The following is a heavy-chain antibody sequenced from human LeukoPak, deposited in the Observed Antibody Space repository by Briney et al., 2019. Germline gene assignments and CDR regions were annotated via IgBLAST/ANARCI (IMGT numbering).Heavy chain of an antibody. V-gene: IGHV3-53*05. D-gene: IGHD6-19*01. Sequence: PGGPLRLSCTASGFSVRKNYMSWVRRAAGKGLEWASIIFVGGDRYYADSVKGRFTISRDNTENTLYLQMNSLSVEDAAVYDCARVKTDPSGWYRFDYWGQGTLVTVSS. J-gene: IGHJ4*02. CDR3: ARVKTDPSGWYRFDY. CDR1: GFSVRKNY. CDR2: IFVGGDR.